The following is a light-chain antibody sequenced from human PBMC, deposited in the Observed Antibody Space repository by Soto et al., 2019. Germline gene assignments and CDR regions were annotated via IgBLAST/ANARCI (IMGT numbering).Light chain of an antibody. V-gene: IGKV1-8*01. J-gene: IGKJ4*01. CDR2: AAS. CDR3: QQYNNWPPAT. Sequence: AIRMTQSPSSLSASTGDRVTITCRASQGISSYLAWYQQKPGKAPKLLIYAASTLQSGVPSRFSGSGSGTDFTLTISCLQSEDFATYYCQQYNNWPPATFGGGTQGGYQ. CDR1: QGISSY.